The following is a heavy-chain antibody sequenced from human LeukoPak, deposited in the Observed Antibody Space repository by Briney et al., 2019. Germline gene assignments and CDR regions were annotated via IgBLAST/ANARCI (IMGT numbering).Heavy chain of an antibody. V-gene: IGHV3-74*01. CDR2: INSDWSCT. D-gene: IGHD2-2*01. J-gene: IGHJ5*02. CDR3: AREVGYCSSTSCYGWFDP. Sequence: GGSLRLSCAASGFTFSSYWTHWVRQAPGKGLVWVSRINSDWSCTCYADSVKGRSTISRDNAKNTLYLQMNILRAEDTAVYCCAREVGYCSSTSCYGWFDPWGQGTLVTVSS. CDR1: GFTFSSYW.